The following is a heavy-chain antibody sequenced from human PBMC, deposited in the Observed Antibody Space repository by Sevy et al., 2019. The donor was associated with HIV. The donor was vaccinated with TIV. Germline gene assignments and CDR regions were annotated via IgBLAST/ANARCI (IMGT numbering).Heavy chain of an antibody. J-gene: IGHJ4*02. CDR1: GFTFSTYA. CDR2: ISYDGNYK. D-gene: IGHD6-19*01. Sequence: GGSLRLSCAASGFTFSTYAMHWVRQAPGQGLEWLAVISYDGNYKYYTDSVKGRFTISRDSSKNTLYLRMNSLRAEDTAVYYCANDAGYSTDWYPGYWGQGTLVTVSS. CDR3: ANDAGYSTDWYPGY. V-gene: IGHV3-30*18.